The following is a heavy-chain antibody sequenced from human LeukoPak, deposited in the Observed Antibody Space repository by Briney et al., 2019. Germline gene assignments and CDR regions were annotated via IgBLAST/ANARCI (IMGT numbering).Heavy chain of an antibody. V-gene: IGHV4-39*07. CDR2: IYYSGST. CDR1: GGSISSSSYY. J-gene: IGHJ5*02. Sequence: PSETLSLTCTVSGGSISSSSYYWGWIRQPPGKRLEWIGNIYYSGSTYYNSSLKSRVSISVDTSKNQFSLKLSSVTAADTAVYYCARSLSDSGSYLGWFDPWGQGTLVIVSS. CDR3: ARSLSDSGSYLGWFDP. D-gene: IGHD1-26*01.